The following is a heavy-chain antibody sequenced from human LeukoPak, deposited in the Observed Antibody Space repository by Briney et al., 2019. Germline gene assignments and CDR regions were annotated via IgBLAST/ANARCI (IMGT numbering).Heavy chain of an antibody. CDR2: INPSGGIT. Sequence: AAVKVSCMESVDTFTIDYMRCVPHAPGQGLEWMGLINPSGGITIYAQTLKRGDTMTRDTSTSTVYIELRSLRSEDTAVYYCERESNDYWGEGTLVTVSS. V-gene: IGHV1-46*04. J-gene: IGHJ4*02. CDR3: ERESNDY. CDR1: VDTFTIDY.